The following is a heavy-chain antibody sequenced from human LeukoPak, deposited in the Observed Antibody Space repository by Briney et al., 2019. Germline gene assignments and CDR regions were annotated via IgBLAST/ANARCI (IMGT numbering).Heavy chain of an antibody. J-gene: IGHJ6*03. CDR1: GGSLSGYY. CDR3: ARTVANYYYYYMDV. Sequence: PSETLSLTCAVYGGSLSGYYWSWIRQPPGKGLEWIGEINHSGSTNYNPSLKSRVTISVDTSKNQFSLKLSSVTAADTAVYYCARTVANYYYYYMDVWGKGTTVTVSS. D-gene: IGHD6-19*01. CDR2: INHSGST. V-gene: IGHV4-34*01.